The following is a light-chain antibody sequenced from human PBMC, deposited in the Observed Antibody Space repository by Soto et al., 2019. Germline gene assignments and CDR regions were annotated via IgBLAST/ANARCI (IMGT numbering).Light chain of an antibody. V-gene: IGKV1-39*01. CDR2: AAS. J-gene: IGKJ5*01. CDR1: QSISSY. CDR3: QQSYSTPSIT. Sequence: QMTQSPSSLSASVGDRVTITCRASQSISSYLNWYQQKPGKAPKLLIYAASSLQSGVPSRFSGSGSGTDFTLTISSLQPEDFATYYCQQSYSTPSITFGQGTRLEIK.